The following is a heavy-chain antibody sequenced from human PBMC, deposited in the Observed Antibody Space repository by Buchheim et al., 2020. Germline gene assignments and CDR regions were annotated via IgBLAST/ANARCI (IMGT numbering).Heavy chain of an antibody. CDR1: GGSFSGYY. D-gene: IGHD3-3*01. CDR2: INHSGST. Sequence: QVQLQQWGAGLLKPSETLSLTCAVYGGSFSGYYWSWIRQPPGKGLEWIREINHSGSTNYNPSLKSRVTISVDTSKNQSPLQLSSVTAADTAVYYCARARYYDFWSGYYPYYYYGMDVWGQGTT. J-gene: IGHJ6*02. CDR3: ARARYYDFWSGYYPYYYYGMDV. V-gene: IGHV4-34*01.